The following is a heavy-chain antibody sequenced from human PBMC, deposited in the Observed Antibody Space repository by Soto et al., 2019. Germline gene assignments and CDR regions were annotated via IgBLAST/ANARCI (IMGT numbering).Heavy chain of an antibody. Sequence: GGSLRLSCAASGFTFDDYAMHWVRQAPGKGLEWVSGISWNSGSIGYADSVKGRFTISRDNAKNSLYLQMNSLRAEDTALYYCAKDGYYYGSGSSYYFDYWGQGTLVTVSS. D-gene: IGHD3-10*01. CDR3: AKDGYYYGSGSSYYFDY. J-gene: IGHJ4*02. CDR1: GFTFDDYA. V-gene: IGHV3-9*01. CDR2: ISWNSGSI.